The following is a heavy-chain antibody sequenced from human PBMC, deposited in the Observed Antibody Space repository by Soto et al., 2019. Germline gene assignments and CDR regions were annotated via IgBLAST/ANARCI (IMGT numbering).Heavy chain of an antibody. V-gene: IGHV4-59*08. CDR2: IYYGGST. D-gene: IGHD3-9*01. CDR1: GGSISPYY. Sequence: SETLSLTCTVSGGSISPYYWSWIRQPPGKGLEWVGYIYYGGSTSYNPSLKSRVTISLETSKSQISLRLNSVTAADTAVYYCAGMGEYFPAPEPWGTGTLVPVSS. CDR3: AGMGEYFPAPEP. J-gene: IGHJ5*02.